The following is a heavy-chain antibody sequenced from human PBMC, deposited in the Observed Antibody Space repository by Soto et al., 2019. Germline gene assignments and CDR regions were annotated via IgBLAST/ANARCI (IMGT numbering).Heavy chain of an antibody. CDR3: ASWGAYYDFRSGPFDY. Sequence: GGSLRLSCAASGFTFSSYAMSWVRQAPGKGLEWVSAISGSGGSTYNADSVKGRFTISRDNSKNTLYLQMNSLRAEDTAVYYCASWGAYYDFRSGPFDYWGQGTLVTVSS. CDR1: GFTFSSYA. V-gene: IGHV3-23*01. J-gene: IGHJ4*02. D-gene: IGHD3-3*01. CDR2: ISGSGGST.